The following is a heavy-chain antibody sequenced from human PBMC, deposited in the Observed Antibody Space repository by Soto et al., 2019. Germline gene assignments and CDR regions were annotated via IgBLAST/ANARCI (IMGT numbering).Heavy chain of an antibody. CDR1: GFTFSRNA. V-gene: IGHV3-23*01. D-gene: IGHD3-16*01. CDR3: AKNRDYDYDAFDV. J-gene: IGHJ3*01. CDR2: IIGSGALI. Sequence: EVQVLESGGGLVQPGGSLRLSCAASGFTFSRNAMSWVRQAPGKGLEWVSGIIGSGALIYYADSVKGRFTISRDNSNNMLYLQMNTLRAEDTAVYYCAKNRDYDYDAFDVWGPGTVVTVSS.